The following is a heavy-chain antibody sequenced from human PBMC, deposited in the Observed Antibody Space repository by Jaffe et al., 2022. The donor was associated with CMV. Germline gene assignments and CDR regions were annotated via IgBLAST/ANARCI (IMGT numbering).Heavy chain of an antibody. CDR1: GFTFSNYA. J-gene: IGHJ4*02. V-gene: IGHV3-23*01. Sequence: EVQLLESGGDLVQPGGSLRLSCAASGFTFSNYAMSWVRQAPGKGLEWVSLITSGGDYTYYADSVKGRFTISRDNSKNTLYLQMNSLRAEDTAIYYCAKLHVSSFDYWGQGTLVTVSS. CDR3: AKLHVSSFDY. CDR2: ITSGGDYT.